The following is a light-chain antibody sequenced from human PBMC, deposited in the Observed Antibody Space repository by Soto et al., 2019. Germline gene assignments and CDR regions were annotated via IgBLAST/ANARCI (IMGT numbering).Light chain of an antibody. CDR1: SSDVGKYNL. J-gene: IGLJ2*01. V-gene: IGLV2-23*01. Sequence: QSVLTQPASVSGSPGQSITISCTGTSSDVGKYNLVSWYQQHPGKAPKLMIYEGSKRPSGVSNRFSGSKSGNTASLTISGLQPEDEADYHCSSHAGSGTLVFGXGTKLTVL. CDR2: EGS. CDR3: SSHAGSGTLV.